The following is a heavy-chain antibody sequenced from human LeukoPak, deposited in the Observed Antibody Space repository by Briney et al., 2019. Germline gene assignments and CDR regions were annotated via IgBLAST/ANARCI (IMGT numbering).Heavy chain of an antibody. D-gene: IGHD6-6*01. V-gene: IGHV4-39*07. CDR2: IYYSGST. CDR1: GGSISSSSYY. Sequence: SETLSLTCTVSGGSISSSSYYWGWIRQPPGKGLEWIGSIYYSGSTYYNPSLKSRVTISVDTSKNQFSLTLTSVTAADTAVYYCARDRSVGVLPAPPFDFWGQGTLVTVSS. J-gene: IGHJ4*02. CDR3: ARDRSVGVLPAPPFDF.